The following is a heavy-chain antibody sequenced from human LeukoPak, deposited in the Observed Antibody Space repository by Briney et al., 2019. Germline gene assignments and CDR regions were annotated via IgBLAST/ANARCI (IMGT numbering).Heavy chain of an antibody. Sequence: GASVKVSCKASGYTFTSYAMHWVRQAPGQRLEWMGWINAGNGNTKYSQKFQGRVTITRDTSASTAYMALSSLRSEDTAVYYCARAFIVVVPAATSVGRLDYWGQGTLVTVSS. J-gene: IGHJ4*02. V-gene: IGHV1-3*01. CDR3: ARAFIVVVPAATSVGRLDY. D-gene: IGHD2-2*01. CDR1: GYTFTSYA. CDR2: INAGNGNT.